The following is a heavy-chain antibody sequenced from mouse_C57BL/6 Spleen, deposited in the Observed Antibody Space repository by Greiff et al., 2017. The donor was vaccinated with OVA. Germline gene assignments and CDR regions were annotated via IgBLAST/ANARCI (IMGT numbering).Heavy chain of an antibody. CDR3: ARQAGTDFDY. CDR1: GFTFSSYG. CDR2: ISSGGSYT. Sequence: EVKLMESGGDLVKPGGSLKLSCAASGFTFSSYGMSWVRQTPDKRLEWVATISSGGSYTYYPDSVKGRFTISRDNAKNTLYLQMSSLKSEDTAMYYCARQAGTDFDYWGQGTTLTVSS. D-gene: IGHD3-3*01. V-gene: IGHV5-6*01. J-gene: IGHJ2*01.